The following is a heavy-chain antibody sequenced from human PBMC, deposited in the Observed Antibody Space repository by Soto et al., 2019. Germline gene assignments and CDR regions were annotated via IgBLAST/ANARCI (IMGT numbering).Heavy chain of an antibody. CDR2: ISSSSSYI. Sequence: EVQLVESGGGLVKPGGSLRLSCAASGFTFSSYSMNWVRQAPGKGLEWVSSISSSSSYIYYADSVKGRFTISRDNAKNSLYLQMNSLRAEDTAVYYCARDAGDSVRICDYWGQGTLVTVSS. CDR1: GFTFSSYS. V-gene: IGHV3-21*01. CDR3: ARDAGDSVRICDY. D-gene: IGHD2-21*02. J-gene: IGHJ4*02.